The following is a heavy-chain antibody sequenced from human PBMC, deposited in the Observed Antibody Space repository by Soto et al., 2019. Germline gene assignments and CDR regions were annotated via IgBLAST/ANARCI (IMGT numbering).Heavy chain of an antibody. CDR2: ISSSSSTI. CDR3: ARDTPGFYCSSTSCPRFDY. D-gene: IGHD2-2*01. J-gene: IGHJ4*02. Sequence: EVQLVESGGGLVQPGGSLRLSCAASGFTFSSYSMNWVRQAPGKGLEWVSYISSSSSTIYYADSVKGRLTISRDNAKNSLYLQMNSLRDEDTAVYYCARDTPGFYCSSTSCPRFDYWGQGTLVTVSS. CDR1: GFTFSSYS. V-gene: IGHV3-48*02.